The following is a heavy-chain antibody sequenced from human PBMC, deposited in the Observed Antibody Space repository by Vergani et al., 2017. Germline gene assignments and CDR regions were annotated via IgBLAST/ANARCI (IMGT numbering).Heavy chain of an antibody. CDR1: GGTFSSYA. Sequence: QVQLVQSGAEVKKPGSSVKVSCKASGGTFSSYAISWVRQAPGQGLEWMGGIIPIFGTANYAQKFQGRVTITADESTSTAYMELSSLRSEDTAVYYCARDGTGRDGYNFWYFDLWDRGTLVTVSS. J-gene: IGHJ2*01. D-gene: IGHD5-24*01. CDR2: IIPIFGTA. V-gene: IGHV1-69*01. CDR3: ARDGTGRDGYNFWYFDL.